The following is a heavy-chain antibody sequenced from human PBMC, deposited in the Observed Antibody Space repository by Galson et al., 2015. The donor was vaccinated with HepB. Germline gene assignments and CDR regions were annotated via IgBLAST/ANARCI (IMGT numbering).Heavy chain of an antibody. CDR2: INPNSGDT. D-gene: IGHD5-24*01. CDR3: ARTEGYNLRPFDY. CDR1: RYTFTDHH. J-gene: IGHJ4*02. V-gene: IGHV1-2*02. Sequence: SVKVSCKASRYTFTDHHMHWVRQAPGQGLEWMGGINPNSGDTNYAQKFQGRVTMTRDTSITTAYMELSSLRSDDTAVYFCARTEGYNLRPFDYWGQGTLVTVSS.